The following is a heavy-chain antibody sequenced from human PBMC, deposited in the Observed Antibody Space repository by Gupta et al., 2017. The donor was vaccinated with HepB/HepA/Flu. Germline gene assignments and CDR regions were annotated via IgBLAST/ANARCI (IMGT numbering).Heavy chain of an antibody. CDR1: GFTFSSYS. V-gene: IGHV3-21*01. CDR2: ISSSSSYI. CDR3: ASFQLLLTASGDY. D-gene: IGHD2-2*01. Sequence: EVQLVESGGGLVKPGGSLRLSGAASGFTFSSYSMNWVRQAPGKGLEWVSSISSSSSYIYYADSVKGRFTISRDNAKNSLYLQMNSLRAEDTAVYYCASFQLLLTASGDYWGQGTLVTVSS. J-gene: IGHJ4*02.